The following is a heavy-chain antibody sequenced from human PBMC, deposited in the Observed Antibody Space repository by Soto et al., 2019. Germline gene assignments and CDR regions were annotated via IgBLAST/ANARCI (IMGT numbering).Heavy chain of an antibody. V-gene: IGHV1-8*01. Sequence: GASVKVSCKASGYSFTNNDVSWVRQATGQGLEWMGWMNPGSGDTGYAQKFQGRVTMTRDISIATAYMELSSLRSDDTAIYYCARIETCGSLSWFDSWGQGTLVTVSS. CDR3: ARIETCGSLSWFDS. D-gene: IGHD3-10*01. CDR2: MNPGSGDT. CDR1: GYSFTNND. J-gene: IGHJ5*01.